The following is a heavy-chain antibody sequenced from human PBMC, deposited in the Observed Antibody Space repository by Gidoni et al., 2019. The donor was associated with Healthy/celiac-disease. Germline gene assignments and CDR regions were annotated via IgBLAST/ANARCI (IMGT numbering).Heavy chain of an antibody. V-gene: IGHV3-49*05. CDR3: TRVFAYYDIVAS. CDR2: IRSKAYGGTT. D-gene: IGHD3-9*01. CDR1: GFTFGDYA. Sequence: EVQLVESGGGLVKQGRSLRLSCTASGFTFGDYAMSWFRQAPGKGLEWVGFIRSKAYGGTTEYAASVKGRFTISRDDSKSIAYLQMNSLKTEDTAVYYCTRVFAYYDIVASWGQGTLVTVSS. J-gene: IGHJ5*01.